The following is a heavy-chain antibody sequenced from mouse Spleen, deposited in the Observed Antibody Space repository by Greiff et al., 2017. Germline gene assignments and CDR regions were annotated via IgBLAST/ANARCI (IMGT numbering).Heavy chain of an antibody. V-gene: IGHV1-52*01. Sequence: QVQLKQPGAELVRPGSSVKLSCKASGYTFTSYWMHWVKQRPIQGLEWIGNIDPSDSETHFNQKFKDKATLTVDKSSSTAYMQLSSLTSEDSAVYYCARRYFDVWGAGTTVTVSS. CDR3: ARRYFDV. CDR2: IDPSDSET. J-gene: IGHJ1*01. CDR1: GYTFTSYW.